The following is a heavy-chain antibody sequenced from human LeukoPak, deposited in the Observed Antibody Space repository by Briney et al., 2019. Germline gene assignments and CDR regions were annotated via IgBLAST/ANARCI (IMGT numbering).Heavy chain of an antibody. V-gene: IGHV4-34*01. Sequence: SETLSLTCAVYGGSFSGYYWSWIRQPPGKGLEWIGEINHSGSTNYNPPLKSRVTISVDTSKNQFSLKLSSVTAADTAVYYCARAGSGSAIDYWGQGTLVTVSS. D-gene: IGHD3-10*01. CDR1: GGSFSGYY. CDR3: ARAGSGSAIDY. CDR2: INHSGST. J-gene: IGHJ4*02.